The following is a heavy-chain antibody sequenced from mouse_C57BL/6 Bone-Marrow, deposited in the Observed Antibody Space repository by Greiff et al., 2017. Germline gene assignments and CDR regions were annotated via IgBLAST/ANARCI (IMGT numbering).Heavy chain of an antibody. D-gene: IGHD2-4*01. V-gene: IGHV1-39*01. CDR1: GYSFTDYN. CDR3: ARGYDYDYSMAY. CDR2: INPNAGTT. J-gene: IGHJ4*01. Sequence: EVQLQQSGPELVKPGASVKISCKASGYSFTDYNMNWVKQSTGKSLEWIGVINPNAGTTSYNQKFKGKATLTVDQSTSTAYMQLNSLTSEDSAVYYCARGYDYDYSMAYWGQGTSVTVSS.